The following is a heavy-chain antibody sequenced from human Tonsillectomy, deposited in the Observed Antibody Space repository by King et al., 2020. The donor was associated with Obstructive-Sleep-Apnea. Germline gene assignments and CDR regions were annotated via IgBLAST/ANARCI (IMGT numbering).Heavy chain of an antibody. Sequence: VQLQESGPGLVKPSQTLSLTCTVSGGSISSGGYYWSWIRQHPGKGLEWIGYIYYSGSTYYNPSLKSRVTISVDTSKNQFSLKLSSVTAADTAVYYCARDRGNPTVTTKGFDYWGQGTLVTVSS. J-gene: IGHJ4*02. CDR2: IYYSGST. CDR1: GGSISSGGYY. D-gene: IGHD4-17*01. V-gene: IGHV4-31*03. CDR3: ARDRGNPTVTTKGFDY.